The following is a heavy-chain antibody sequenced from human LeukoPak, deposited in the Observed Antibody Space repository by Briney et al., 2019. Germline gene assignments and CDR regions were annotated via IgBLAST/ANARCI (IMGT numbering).Heavy chain of an antibody. D-gene: IGHD3-10*01. CDR2: IDPSDSYT. CDR1: GYSLTSYW. J-gene: IGHJ3*02. Sequence: GESLKISCKGSGYSLTSYWITWVRQMPGKGLECMGRIDPSDSYTNYSPSFQGHVTISTDKSISTAYLQWSSLKASDTAIYYCARLGHYYGSGSYYLGAFDIWGQGTMVTVSS. CDR3: ARLGHYYGSGSYYLGAFDI. V-gene: IGHV5-10-1*01.